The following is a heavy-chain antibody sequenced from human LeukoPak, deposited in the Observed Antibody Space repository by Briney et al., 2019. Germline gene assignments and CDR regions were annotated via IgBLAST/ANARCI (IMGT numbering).Heavy chain of an antibody. V-gene: IGHV1-69*01. CDR3: ARDIGCSSTSCPPSYYYGMDV. Sequence: GSSVKVSCKASGGTFSNYAISWVRQAPGQGLEWMGGIIPIFGTANYAQKFQGRVTITADESTSTAYMELSSLRSEDTAVYYCARDIGCSSTSCPPSYYYGMDVWGKGTTVTVSS. CDR1: GGTFSNYA. J-gene: IGHJ6*04. CDR2: IIPIFGTA. D-gene: IGHD2-2*01.